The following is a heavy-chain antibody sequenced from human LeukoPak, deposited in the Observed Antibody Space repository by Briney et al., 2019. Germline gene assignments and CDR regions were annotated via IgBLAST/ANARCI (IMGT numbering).Heavy chain of an antibody. CDR1: GFIFSSDS. D-gene: IGHD3-3*01. Sequence: PGGSLRLSCAASGFIFSSDSMNWVRQAPGKGLEWVSYISSSSSSIYYADSVKGRFTISRDNAKNSLYLQMNSLRAEDTAVYYCARVFIGDFWSGYSPSYYYYYYMDVWGKGTTVTVSS. CDR2: ISSSSSSI. CDR3: ARVFIGDFWSGYSPSYYYYYYMDV. J-gene: IGHJ6*03. V-gene: IGHV3-48*01.